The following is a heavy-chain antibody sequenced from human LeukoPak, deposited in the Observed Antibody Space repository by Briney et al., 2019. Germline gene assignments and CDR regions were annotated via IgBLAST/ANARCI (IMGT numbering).Heavy chain of an antibody. Sequence: ASVKVSCKASGYTFSSYYIHWVRQAPGQGLEWMGIINPGGGTTAHAQKFQGRVTMTRDTSTSTVYMELSSLRSEDTAVYYCAGGTDIVAAVPYDYWGQGTLVTVSS. J-gene: IGHJ4*02. CDR2: INPGGGTT. V-gene: IGHV1-46*01. CDR1: GYTFSSYY. D-gene: IGHD5-12*01. CDR3: AGGTDIVAAVPYDY.